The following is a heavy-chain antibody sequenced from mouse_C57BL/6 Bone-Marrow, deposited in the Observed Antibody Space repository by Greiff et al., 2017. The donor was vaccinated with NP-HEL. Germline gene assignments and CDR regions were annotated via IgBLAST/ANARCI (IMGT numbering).Heavy chain of an antibody. CDR2: IYPGSGNT. CDR3: ARLGLRYAMDY. D-gene: IGHD2-2*01. V-gene: IGHV1-76*01. J-gene: IGHJ4*01. Sequence: QVQLQQSGAELVRPGASVKLSCKASGYTFTDYYINWVKQRPGQGLEWIARIYPGSGNTYYNEKFKGKATLTAEKSSSTAYMQLSSLTSEDSAVYFCARLGLRYAMDYWGQGTSVTVSS. CDR1: GYTFTDYY.